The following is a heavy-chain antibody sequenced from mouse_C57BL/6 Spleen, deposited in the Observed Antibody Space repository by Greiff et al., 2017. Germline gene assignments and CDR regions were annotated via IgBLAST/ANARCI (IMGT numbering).Heavy chain of an antibody. CDR1: GYTFTSSW. Sequence: QVQLQQPGAELVKPGASVKMSCKASGYTFTSSWITWVKQRPGQGLEWIGDIYPGSGSTNYNEKFKGKATLTVDTSSSTAYMQLSSLTSEDSAVYYCARGSSGTEFAYWGQGTLVTVSA. V-gene: IGHV1-55*01. D-gene: IGHD3-2*02. J-gene: IGHJ3*01. CDR2: IYPGSGST. CDR3: ARGSSGTEFAY.